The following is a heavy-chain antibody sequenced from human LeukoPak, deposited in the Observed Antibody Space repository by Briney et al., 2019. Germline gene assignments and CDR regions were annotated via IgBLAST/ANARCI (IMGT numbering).Heavy chain of an antibody. D-gene: IGHD5-12*01. CDR3: ARGYGTFDY. V-gene: IGHV4-38-2*01. J-gene: IGHJ4*02. CDR2: INHRGST. Sequence: SETLSLTCAVSGYSISSGYYWGWIRQPPGKGLEWIGEINHRGSTNYSPSLKSRVTISVDTSKNQFSLKLSSVTAADTAVYYCARGYGTFDYWGQGTLVTVSS. CDR1: GYSISSGYY.